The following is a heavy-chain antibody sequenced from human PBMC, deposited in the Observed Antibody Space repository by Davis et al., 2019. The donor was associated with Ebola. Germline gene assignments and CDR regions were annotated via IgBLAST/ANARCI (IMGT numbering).Heavy chain of an antibody. CDR1: GGSISSYY. J-gene: IGHJ4*02. CDR2: IYYSGST. CDR3: ARAEQLWLKSDY. D-gene: IGHD5-18*01. V-gene: IGHV4-59*12. Sequence: SETLSLTCTVSGGSISSYYWSWIRQPPEKGLEWIGYIYYSGSTNYNPSLKSRVTISVDTSKNQFSLNLSSVTAADTAVYYCARAEQLWLKSDYWGQGTLVTVSS.